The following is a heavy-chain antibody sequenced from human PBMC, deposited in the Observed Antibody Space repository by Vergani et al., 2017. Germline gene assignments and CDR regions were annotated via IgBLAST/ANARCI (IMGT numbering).Heavy chain of an antibody. Sequence: QVQLVQSGAEVKKPGSSVKVSCKASGGTFSSYAISWVRQAPGQGLEWMGRIIPIFGTANYAQKFQGRVTITAEESTSTAYMELSSLRSEDTAVYYCARVGYCSSTSCPDAFDIWGQGTMVTVSS. CDR3: ARVGYCSSTSCPDAFDI. CDR1: GGTFSSYA. CDR2: IIPIFGTA. D-gene: IGHD2-2*01. V-gene: IGHV1-69*13. J-gene: IGHJ3*02.